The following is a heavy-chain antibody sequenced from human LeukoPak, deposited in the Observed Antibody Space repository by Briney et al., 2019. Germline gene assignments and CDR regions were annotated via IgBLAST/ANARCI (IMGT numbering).Heavy chain of an antibody. V-gene: IGHV4-30-4*08. Sequence: SQTLSLTCTVSGGSIGSGVYYWSWIRQPPGKGLEWIGYIYYSGSTYYNPSLKSRVTISVDTSKNQFSLKLSSVTAADTAVYYCARWCTSCYTIQTWGQGTLVTVSS. CDR3: ARWCTSCYTIQT. CDR2: IYYSGST. D-gene: IGHD2-2*02. J-gene: IGHJ5*02. CDR1: GGSIGSGVYY.